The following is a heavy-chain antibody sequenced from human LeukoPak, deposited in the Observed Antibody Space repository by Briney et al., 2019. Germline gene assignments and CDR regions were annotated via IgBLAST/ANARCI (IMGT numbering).Heavy chain of an antibody. V-gene: IGHV3-74*01. D-gene: IGHD3-22*01. J-gene: IGHJ4*02. CDR2: INSDGSAT. CDR3: ARGYYDSRGDH. Sequence: PGGSLRLSCAASGFTFSNYWMHWVRQAPGKGLVWVSRINSDGSATNYADSVKGRFTISRDNAKNTLYLQMNSLRAEDTAVYYCARGYYDSRGDHWGQGTLVTVSS. CDR1: GFTFSNYW.